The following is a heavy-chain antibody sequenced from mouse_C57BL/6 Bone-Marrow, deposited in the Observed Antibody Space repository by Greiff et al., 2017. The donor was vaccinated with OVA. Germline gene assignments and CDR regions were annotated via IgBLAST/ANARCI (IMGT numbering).Heavy chain of an antibody. D-gene: IGHD1-1*01. V-gene: IGHV5-12*01. Sequence: EVKLVESGGGLVQPGGSLKLSCAASGFTFSDYYMYWVRQTPEKRLEWVAYISNGGGSTYYLDTVKGRFTISRDNAKNTLYLQMSRLKSEDTAMYYCARRGYYYGSSYFYYAMDYWGQGTSVTVSS. J-gene: IGHJ4*01. CDR2: ISNGGGST. CDR1: GFTFSDYY. CDR3: ARRGYYYGSSYFYYAMDY.